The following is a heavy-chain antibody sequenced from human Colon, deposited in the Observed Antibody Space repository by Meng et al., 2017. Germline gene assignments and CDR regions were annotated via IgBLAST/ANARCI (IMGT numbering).Heavy chain of an antibody. Sequence: QVQLQESGPGLGKPSETLSLTCTVPGGSMSGYYWNWIRQPAGKGLEWIGHIYSSGRTNYNPSLKSRVTISVDSSKNQFSLNLTSVTAADTAVYFCARVQRFCTGGICSNWFDPWGQGTLVTVSS. CDR3: ARVQRFCTGGICSNWFDP. CDR2: IYSSGRT. J-gene: IGHJ5*02. V-gene: IGHV4-4*07. D-gene: IGHD2-15*01. CDR1: GGSMSGYY.